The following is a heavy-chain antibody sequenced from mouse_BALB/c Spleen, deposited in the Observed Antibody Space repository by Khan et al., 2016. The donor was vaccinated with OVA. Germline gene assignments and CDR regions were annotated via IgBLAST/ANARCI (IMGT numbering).Heavy chain of an antibody. J-gene: IGHJ2*01. CDR3: ARAVGGKVPLDY. CDR1: GYTFTSYW. D-gene: IGHD1-1*02. V-gene: IGHV1S41*01. CDR2: IAPGSGST. Sequence: DLVKPGASVKLSCKASGYTFTSYWLNWIKQRPGQGLEWIGRIAPGSGSTYYNEMFKGKATLTVDTSSSTAYIQLSSLSSEDSAVYFCARAVGGKVPLDYWGQGTTLTVSS.